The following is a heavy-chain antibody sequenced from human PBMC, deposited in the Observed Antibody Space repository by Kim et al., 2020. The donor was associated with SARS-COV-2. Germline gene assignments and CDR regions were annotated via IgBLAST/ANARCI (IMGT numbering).Heavy chain of an antibody. J-gene: IGHJ4*02. CDR2: ISSTNEI. CDR1: GSTFSAYH. CDR3: VRDLNWAFED. Sequence: GGSLRLSCKASGSTFSAYHMNWIRQAPGKGLEWVSYISSTNEIWYADSVKGRFTISRDTGQKSVYLQMNNLGGEDTAIYYCVRDLNWAFEDWGQGALVTVPS. D-gene: IGHD7-27*01. V-gene: IGHV3-48*01.